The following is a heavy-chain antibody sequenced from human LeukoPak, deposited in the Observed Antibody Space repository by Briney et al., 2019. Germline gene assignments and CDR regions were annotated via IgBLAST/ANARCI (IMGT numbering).Heavy chain of an antibody. Sequence: ASVKVSCKASGYTFTSYAMHWVRQAPGQGLEWMGWTNAGNGNTKYSQKFQGRVTITRDTSASTAYMELSSLRSEDTAVYYCARAIHYGMDVWGQGTTVTVSS. CDR3: ARAIHYGMDV. V-gene: IGHV1-3*01. CDR2: TNAGNGNT. CDR1: GYTFTSYA. J-gene: IGHJ6*02.